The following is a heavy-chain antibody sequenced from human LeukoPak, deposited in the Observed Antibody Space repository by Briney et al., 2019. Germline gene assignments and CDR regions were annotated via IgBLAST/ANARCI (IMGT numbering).Heavy chain of an antibody. CDR3: ARDPPQQPGVLASAFDI. V-gene: IGHV1-2*06. CDR2: INPNSGGT. J-gene: IGHJ3*02. Sequence: ASVKVSCKASGYTFTGYYMHWVRQAPGQGLEWMGRINPNSGGTNYAQKFQGRVTMTRDTSISTAYMELSRLRSDDTAVYYCARDPPQQPGVLASAFDIWGQGTMVTVSS. CDR1: GYTFTGYY. D-gene: IGHD6-13*01.